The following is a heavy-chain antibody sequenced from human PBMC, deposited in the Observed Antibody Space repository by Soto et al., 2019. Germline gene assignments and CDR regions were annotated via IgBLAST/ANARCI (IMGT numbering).Heavy chain of an antibody. Sequence: ASVKVSCKASGYTFTSYYMHWVRQAPGQGLEWMGIINPSGGSTRYAQKFQGRVTMTRDTSTSTVYMELSSLRSDDTAVYYCAREPGRDYDVWSGGPPGYYYYGMDVWGQGTTVTVSS. CDR1: GYTFTSYY. CDR3: AREPGRDYDVWSGGPPGYYYYGMDV. V-gene: IGHV1-46*01. J-gene: IGHJ6*02. CDR2: INPSGGST. D-gene: IGHD3-3*01.